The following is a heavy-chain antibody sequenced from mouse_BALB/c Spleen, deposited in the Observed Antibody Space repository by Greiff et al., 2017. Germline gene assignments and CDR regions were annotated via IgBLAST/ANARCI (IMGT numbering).Heavy chain of an antibody. V-gene: IGHV1S127*01. D-gene: IGHD1-1*02. CDR1: GYTFTSYW. Sequence: VQLQQPGAELVKPGASVKMSCKASGYTFTSYWMHWVKQRPGQGLEWIGTIDPSDSYTSYNQKFKGKATLTVDTSSSTAYMQLSSLTSEDSAVYYCTRSGGDYWGQGTTLTVSS. CDR2: IDPSDSYT. CDR3: TRSGGDY. J-gene: IGHJ2*01.